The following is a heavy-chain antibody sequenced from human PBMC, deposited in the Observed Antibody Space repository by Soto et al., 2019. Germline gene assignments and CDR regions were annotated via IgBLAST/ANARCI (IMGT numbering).Heavy chain of an antibody. CDR1: GGSISSGDYY. D-gene: IGHD5-12*01. CDR2: IYYSGST. CDR3: ARTYSGYDVAGY. Sequence: QVQLQESGPGLVKPSQTLSLTCPVSGGSISSGDYYWSWIRQPPGKGLELIGYIYYSGSTYYNPSLKSRVTISVDTSKNKFSLKLSSVTAADTAVYYCARTYSGYDVAGYWGQGTLVTVSS. J-gene: IGHJ4*02. V-gene: IGHV4-30-4*01.